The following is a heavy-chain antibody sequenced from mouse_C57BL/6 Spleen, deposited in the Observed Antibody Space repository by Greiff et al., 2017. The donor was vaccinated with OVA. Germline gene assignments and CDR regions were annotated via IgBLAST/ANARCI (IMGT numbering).Heavy chain of an antibody. J-gene: IGHJ4*01. Sequence: VQLQQSGAELVKPGASVKLSCTASGFNIKDYYMHWVKQRTEQGLEWIGRIDPEDGETKYAPKFQGKATITADTSSNTAYLQLSSLTSEDTAVYYCASGYGSSYSYYYAMDYWGQGTSVTVSS. V-gene: IGHV14-2*01. CDR1: GFNIKDYY. CDR3: ASGYGSSYSYYYAMDY. CDR2: IDPEDGET. D-gene: IGHD1-1*01.